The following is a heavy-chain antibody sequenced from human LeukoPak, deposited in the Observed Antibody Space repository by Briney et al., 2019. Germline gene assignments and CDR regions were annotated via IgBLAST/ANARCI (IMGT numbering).Heavy chain of an antibody. D-gene: IGHD3-22*01. J-gene: IGHJ4*02. Sequence: SGPTLVNPTQTLTLTCTFSGFSLSTSGMCVSWIIQPPGKALEWLARIDWDDDKYYSTSLKTRLTISKDTSKNQVVLTMTNMDPVDTATYYCARASYYYDSSGYSYFDYWGQGTLVTVSS. CDR2: IDWDDDK. V-gene: IGHV2-70*11. CDR1: GFSLSTSGMC. CDR3: ARASYYYDSSGYSYFDY.